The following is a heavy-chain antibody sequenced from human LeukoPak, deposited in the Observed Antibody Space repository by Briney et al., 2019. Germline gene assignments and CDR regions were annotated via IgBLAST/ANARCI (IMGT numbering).Heavy chain of an antibody. CDR3: ARPLFCTSASCSTSFFDY. J-gene: IGHJ4*02. CDR1: GFTFSTYW. D-gene: IGHD2-2*02. CDR2: IKQDGSEK. V-gene: IGHV3-7*01. Sequence: GGSLRRSCAASGFTFSTYWMSWVRQAPGKGLEWVANIKQDGSEKYYVDSVKGRFTISRDNTKNSLYLQMNTLRAEDTAVYYCARPLFCTSASCSTSFFDYWGQGTLVTVSS.